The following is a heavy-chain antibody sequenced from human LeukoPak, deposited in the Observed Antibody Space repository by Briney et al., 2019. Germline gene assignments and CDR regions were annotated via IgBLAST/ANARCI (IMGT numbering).Heavy chain of an antibody. D-gene: IGHD3-10*01. Sequence: GGSLRLSCAASGFTFSSYWMSWVRQAPGKGLEWVANIKQDGGEKFYVDSVKGRFTISRDNAKDSLYLQMNSLRAEDTAVYYCARESYYGSGILYFFDYWGQGTLVTASS. CDR1: GFTFSSYW. CDR2: IKQDGGEK. CDR3: ARESYYGSGILYFFDY. V-gene: IGHV3-7*01. J-gene: IGHJ4*02.